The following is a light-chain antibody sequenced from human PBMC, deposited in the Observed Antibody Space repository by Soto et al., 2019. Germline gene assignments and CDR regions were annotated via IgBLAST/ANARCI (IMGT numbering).Light chain of an antibody. CDR2: EVT. Sequence: SVLTQPASVSGSPGQSITISCTGTSSDVGGYDYVSWYQQHPGKAPKFMIYEVTNRPSGVSHRFSGSKSGNTASLTISGLQADDEADYYCTSYTPTSTYVFGTGTKV. V-gene: IGLV2-14*01. J-gene: IGLJ1*01. CDR1: SSDVGGYDY. CDR3: TSYTPTSTYV.